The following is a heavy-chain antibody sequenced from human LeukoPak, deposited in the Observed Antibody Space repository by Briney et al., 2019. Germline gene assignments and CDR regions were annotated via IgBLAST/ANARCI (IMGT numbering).Heavy chain of an antibody. CDR2: INPNGGGT. V-gene: IGHV1-2*02. Sequence: ASVKVSCKASGYTFTGYYMHWVRKAPGQGLEGMGWINPNGGGTNYAQKFQGRVTMTRDTSISTAYMELSRLRSDDTAVYYCARLVGDYGDYYYYGMDVWGQGTTVTVSS. CDR3: ARLVGDYGDYYYYGMDV. CDR1: GYTFTGYY. D-gene: IGHD4-17*01. J-gene: IGHJ6*02.